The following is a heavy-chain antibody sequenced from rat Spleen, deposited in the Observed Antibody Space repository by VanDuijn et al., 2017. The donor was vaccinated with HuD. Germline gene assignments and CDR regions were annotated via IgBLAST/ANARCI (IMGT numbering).Heavy chain of an antibody. V-gene: IGHV3-3*01. CDR1: GYSITSGYG. Sequence: EVQLQESGPGLVKPSQSLSLTCSVTGYSITSGYGWNWIRKFPGNKLEWMGYINSAGSTNYNPSLKSRISITRDTSKNQSFLQVNSVTTEDTATYYCARFGDYDYFDYWGQGVMVTVSS. J-gene: IGHJ2*01. CDR2: INSAGST. D-gene: IGHD1-7*01. CDR3: ARFGDYDYFDY.